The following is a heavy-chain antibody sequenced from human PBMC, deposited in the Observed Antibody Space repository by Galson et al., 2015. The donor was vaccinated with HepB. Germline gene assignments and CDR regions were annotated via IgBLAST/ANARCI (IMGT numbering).Heavy chain of an antibody. Sequence: SETLSLTCAVYGGSFSGYYWSWIRQPPGKGLEWIGEINHSGSTNYNPSLKSRVTISVDTSKNQFSLKLSSVTAADTAVYYCARSRPFWSGYLPTHYYYYGMDVWGQGTTVTVSS. CDR2: INHSGST. V-gene: IGHV4-34*01. D-gene: IGHD3-3*01. CDR1: GGSFSGYY. J-gene: IGHJ6*02. CDR3: ARSRPFWSGYLPTHYYYYGMDV.